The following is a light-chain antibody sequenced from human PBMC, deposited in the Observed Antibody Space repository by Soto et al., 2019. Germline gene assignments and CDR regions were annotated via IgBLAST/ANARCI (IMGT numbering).Light chain of an antibody. CDR2: EVS. CDR1: SNDVGNYNY. J-gene: IGLJ2*01. Sequence: QSALTQPPSASGSPGQSVTISCTGTSNDVGNYNYVSWYQQHPGKAPKVLISEVSKRPSGVPDRFSGSKSGNMASLTVSGLQAEDEADYYCSSYSGTNNLLISGGGTKVTVL. CDR3: SSYSGTNNLLI. V-gene: IGLV2-8*01.